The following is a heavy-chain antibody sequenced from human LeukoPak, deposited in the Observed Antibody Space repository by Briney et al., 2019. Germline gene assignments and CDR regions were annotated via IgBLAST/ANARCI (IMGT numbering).Heavy chain of an antibody. D-gene: IGHD3-16*01. Sequence: GWSLSLSCAASRFDFDDNARHWVRLSPGRGVVGVSGINWRGDHLAYAESVKGRLTISRDNAKNHLFLQMNSLKSEDMALYYCVKATGMHVWCGHFDFWGQGTLVTVSS. V-gene: IGHV3-9*03. CDR1: RFDFDDNA. J-gene: IGHJ4*02. CDR3: VKATGMHVWCGHFDF. CDR2: INWRGDHL.